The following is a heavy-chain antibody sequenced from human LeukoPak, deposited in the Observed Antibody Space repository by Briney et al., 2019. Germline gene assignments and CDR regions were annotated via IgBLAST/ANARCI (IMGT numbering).Heavy chain of an antibody. V-gene: IGHV3-23*01. D-gene: IGHD1-26*01. CDR3: AKEGRVGATQDRADY. J-gene: IGHJ4*02. Sequence: GGSLRLSCAASGFTFSSYAMSWVRQAPGKGLEWVSSISGSGDTTYYADSVKGRFTISRDNSKNTLYLQMNSLRAEDTAVYCCAKEGRVGATQDRADYWGQGTLVTVSS. CDR2: ISGSGDTT. CDR1: GFTFSSYA.